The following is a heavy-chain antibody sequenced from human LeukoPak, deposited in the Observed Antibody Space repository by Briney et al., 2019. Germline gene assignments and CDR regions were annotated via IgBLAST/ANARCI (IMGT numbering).Heavy chain of an antibody. CDR2: INPNSGGT. CDR1: GYTFTGYC. V-gene: IGHV1-2*02. J-gene: IGHJ4*02. Sequence: ASVKVSCKASGYTFTGYCMHWVRQAPGQGLEWMGWINPNSGGTNYAQKFQGRVTMTRDTSISTAYMELSRLRSDDTAVYYCARDSGYCSGGSCWLDYWGQGTLVTVSS. CDR3: ARDSGYCSGGSCWLDY. D-gene: IGHD2-15*01.